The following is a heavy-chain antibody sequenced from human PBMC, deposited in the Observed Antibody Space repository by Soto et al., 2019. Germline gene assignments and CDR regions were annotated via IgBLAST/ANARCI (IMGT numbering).Heavy chain of an antibody. V-gene: IGHV1-18*01. CDR1: GYSFTGYA. CDR3: ARVSYDILTGYYAHYFDY. J-gene: IGHJ4*02. Sequence: QIQLVQSGVEVKKPGASVKVSCRASGYSFTGYALAWVRQAPGQGLEWVGWISTYNSNTNYAQKFHGRVTMTTDTSTTTAHMELRNMRSDDTAVYYCARVSYDILTGYYAHYFDYWGQGPLVTVSS. D-gene: IGHD3-9*01. CDR2: ISTYNSNT.